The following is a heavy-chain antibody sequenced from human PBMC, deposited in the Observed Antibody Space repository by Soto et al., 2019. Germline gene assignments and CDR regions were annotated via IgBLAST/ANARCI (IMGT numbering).Heavy chain of an antibody. CDR2: IWYDGSNK. D-gene: IGHD3-10*01. V-gene: IGHV3-33*01. J-gene: IGHJ6*03. Sequence: QVQLVESGGGVVQPGRSLRLSCAASGFTFSSYGMHWVRQAPGKGLECVAFIWYDGSNKYYADSVKGRFTISRDNSKNTLYLQMNSLRAEDTAVYYCARDPSVSLVRRLIGHYVDVWGNGTTVTVSS. CDR3: ARDPSVSLVRRLIGHYVDV. CDR1: GFTFSSYG.